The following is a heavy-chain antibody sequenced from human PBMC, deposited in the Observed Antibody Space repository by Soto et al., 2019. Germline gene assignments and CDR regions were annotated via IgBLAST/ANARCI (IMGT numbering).Heavy chain of an antibody. CDR2: ISGSVGST. CDR1: GFTFSIYA. D-gene: IGHD6-6*01. CDR3: AKDLSPLVYSSSGY. J-gene: IGHJ4*02. Sequence: GGSLRLSCAASGFTFSIYAMSWVRQAPGKGLEWVSAISGSVGSTYYADSVKGRFTISRDNSKNTLYLQMNSLRAEDTAVYYCAKDLSPLVYSSSGYWGQGTRVTVSS. V-gene: IGHV3-23*01.